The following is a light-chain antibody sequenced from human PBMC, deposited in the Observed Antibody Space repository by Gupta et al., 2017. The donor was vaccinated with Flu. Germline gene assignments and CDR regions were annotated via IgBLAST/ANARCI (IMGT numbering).Light chain of an antibody. CDR1: SSDVGGYNY. Sequence: QSVTISCTGTSSDVGGYNYVSWYQQHPGKAPKLMIYEVSKRPSGVPDRFSGSKCGITASLTVSGLQAEDEADYYCSSYTGSNYVFGTGTKVTVL. CDR3: SSYTGSNYV. CDR2: EVS. V-gene: IGLV2-8*01. J-gene: IGLJ1*01.